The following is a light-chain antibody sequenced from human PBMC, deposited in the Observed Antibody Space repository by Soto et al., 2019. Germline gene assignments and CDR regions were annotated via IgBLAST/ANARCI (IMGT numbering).Light chain of an antibody. J-gene: IGKJ2*01. V-gene: IGKV3-20*01. CDR1: QSVSSY. CDR3: QQYGSSPYT. CDR2: AAS. Sequence: EIVLTQSPGSLSLSPGERATLSYRASQSVSSYLAWYQQKPGQAPRLFIFAASSRATGIPDRFSGSGSGTDFTLTISGLELEDFAVYYCQQYGSSPYTFGLGTKLEI.